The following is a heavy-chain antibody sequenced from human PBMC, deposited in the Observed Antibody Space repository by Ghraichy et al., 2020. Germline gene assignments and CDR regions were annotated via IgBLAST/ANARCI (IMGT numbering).Heavy chain of an antibody. CDR3: ARHSYDSSGWVTMVDY. CDR1: GYSFTSYW. D-gene: IGHD6-19*01. CDR2: IYPGDSDT. J-gene: IGHJ4*02. Sequence: GESLNISCKGSGYSFTSYWIGWVRQMPGKGLEWMGIIYPGDSDTRYSPSFQGQVTISADKSISTAYLQWSSLKASDTAMYYCARHSYDSSGWVTMVDYWGQGTLVTVSS. V-gene: IGHV5-51*01.